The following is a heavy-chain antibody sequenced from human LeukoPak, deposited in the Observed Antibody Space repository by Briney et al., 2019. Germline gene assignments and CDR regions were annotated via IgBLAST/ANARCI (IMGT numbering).Heavy chain of an antibody. V-gene: IGHV3-21*01. CDR1: GFTFNNYN. Sequence: PGGSLRLSCATSGFTFNNYNMNWVRQAPGRALEWVSSITSSGTYIFYADSVKGRFTISRDNAKNSLYLQMNSLRAEDTAVYYCARDLWSSSWYIDYWGQGTLVTVSS. CDR3: ARDLWSSSWYIDY. D-gene: IGHD6-13*01. J-gene: IGHJ4*02. CDR2: ITSSGTYI.